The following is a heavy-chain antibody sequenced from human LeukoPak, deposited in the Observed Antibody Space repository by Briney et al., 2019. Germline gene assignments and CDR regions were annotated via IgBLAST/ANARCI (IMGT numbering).Heavy chain of an antibody. V-gene: IGHV3-23*01. J-gene: IGHJ4*02. CDR3: AKDLVVGALDY. CDR1: GFTFSSYA. Sequence: HAGGSLRLSCAASGFTFSSYAMTWIRQAPGKGLEWVSSISGSGGSTYYADSVEGRFTISRDNSRNMLFLQMNSLRADDTAVYYCAKDLVVGALDYWGQGTLVTVSS. D-gene: IGHD1-26*01. CDR2: ISGSGGST.